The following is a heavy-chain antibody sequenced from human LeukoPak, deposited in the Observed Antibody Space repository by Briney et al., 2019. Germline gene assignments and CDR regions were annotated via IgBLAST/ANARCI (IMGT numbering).Heavy chain of an antibody. CDR1: GFTLSSFA. CDR2: FSGSGDSA. D-gene: IGHD2-2*01. CDR3: AKAGQLLKPIDH. J-gene: IGHJ4*02. Sequence: GGSLRLSCAASGFTLSSFAMNWVRQAPGKGLEWVAVFSGSGDSAFYADSVQGRFTISKDNSKNTLHLQMNSLRAEDTAIYYCAKAGQLLKPIDHWGQGTLVTVSS. V-gene: IGHV3-23*01.